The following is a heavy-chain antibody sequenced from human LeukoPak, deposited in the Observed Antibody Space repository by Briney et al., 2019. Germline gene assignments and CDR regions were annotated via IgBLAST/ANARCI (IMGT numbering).Heavy chain of an antibody. J-gene: IGHJ4*02. CDR3: AKDVGKWESLHFFDY. CDR1: GFTFSSYA. CDR2: ISGSGGST. Sequence: GGSLRLSCAASGFTFSSYAMSWVRQAPGKGLEWVSAISGSGGSTYYADSVKGRFTISRDNSKNTLYLQMNSLRTEDTAVYYCAKDVGKWESLHFFDYWGQGTLVTVSS. D-gene: IGHD1-26*01. V-gene: IGHV3-23*01.